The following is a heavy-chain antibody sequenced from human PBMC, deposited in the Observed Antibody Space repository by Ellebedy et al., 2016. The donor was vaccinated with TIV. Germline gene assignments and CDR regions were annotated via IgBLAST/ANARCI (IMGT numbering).Heavy chain of an antibody. CDR3: ARHFRYNVNDGRVRDFDY. V-gene: IGHV4-39*01. J-gene: IGHJ4*02. D-gene: IGHD1-1*01. Sequence: MPSETMSLTCTVSGGSISSSSYYWGWIRQPPGKGLEWIGSIYYSGSTYYNPSLKSRVTISVDPSKHQFSLKLSSVTAADTAVYYCARHFRYNVNDGRVRDFDYWGQGTLVTVSS. CDR2: IYYSGST. CDR1: GGSISSSSYY.